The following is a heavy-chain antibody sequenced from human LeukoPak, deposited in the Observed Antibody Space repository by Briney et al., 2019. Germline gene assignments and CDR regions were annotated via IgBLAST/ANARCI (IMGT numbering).Heavy chain of an antibody. D-gene: IGHD3-9*01. Sequence: SETLSLTCTVSGVSIRSYYWSWIRQPAGEGVERIGRIYTSGSSNYNPSVKSRVTISVDTSKNQFSLKLSSVTATDTAVYYCERGAYYDILTGYSPGTCDYWGQGALVTVSS. V-gene: IGHV4-4*07. CDR1: GVSIRSYY. CDR3: ERGAYYDILTGYSPGTCDY. CDR2: IYTSGSS. J-gene: IGHJ4*02.